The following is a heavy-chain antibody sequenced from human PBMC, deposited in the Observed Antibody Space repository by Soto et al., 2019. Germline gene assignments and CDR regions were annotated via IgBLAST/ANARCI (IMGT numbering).Heavy chain of an antibody. CDR1: GYTFTDYA. Sequence: QVQLVQSGAETKKPGASVKVSCKASGYTFTDYAIHWVRQAPGQRLEWMGWINTGTDNTKYSQKFQGRVTITRDTSASTAYMELSSLRSEDTAVYYCARDRGYSYGLHAFDIWGQGTMVTVSS. CDR2: INTGTDNT. D-gene: IGHD5-18*01. CDR3: ARDRGYSYGLHAFDI. V-gene: IGHV1-3*04. J-gene: IGHJ3*02.